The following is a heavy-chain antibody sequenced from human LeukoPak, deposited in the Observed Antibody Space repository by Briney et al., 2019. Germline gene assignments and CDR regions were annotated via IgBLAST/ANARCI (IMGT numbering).Heavy chain of an antibody. CDR2: IYSGGGT. D-gene: IGHD6-13*01. V-gene: IGHV3-53*01. CDR1: GFTVSSNY. CDR3: AKDGPTSSSCVFDP. Sequence: GGSLRLSCAASGFTVSSNYMSWVRQAPGKGLEWVSVIYSGGGTYYADSVKGRFTISRDNSKNTLYLQMNSLRAEDTAVYYCAKDGPTSSSCVFDPWGQGTLVTVSS. J-gene: IGHJ5*02.